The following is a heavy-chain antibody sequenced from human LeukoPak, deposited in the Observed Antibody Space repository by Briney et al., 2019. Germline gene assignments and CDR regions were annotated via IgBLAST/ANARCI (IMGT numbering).Heavy chain of an antibody. CDR3: ANQGGSLTEVGYYMDV. CDR1: GFTFSSYG. Sequence: GGSLRLSCAASGFTFSSYGMHWVRQAPGKGLEWVAFIRSDGTSKYYTDSVKGRFTISRDNSKNTLYLQMSNLRVEDTAVYYCANQGGSLTEVGYYMDVWGKGTTVTVSS. V-gene: IGHV3-30*02. D-gene: IGHD1-26*01. CDR2: IRSDGTSK. J-gene: IGHJ6*03.